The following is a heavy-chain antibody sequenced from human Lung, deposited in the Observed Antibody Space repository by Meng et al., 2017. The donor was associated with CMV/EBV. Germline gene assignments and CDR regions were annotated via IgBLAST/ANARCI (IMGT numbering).Heavy chain of an antibody. D-gene: IGHD3-3*01. CDR2: ISYDGSNK. V-gene: IGHV3-30*04. CDR1: TFSSYA. J-gene: IGHJ4*02. Sequence: TFSSYAMHWVRQAPGKGLEWVAVISYDGSNKYYADSVKGRFTISRDNSKNTLYLQMNSLRAEDTAVYYCARDRRGGPIFGVVTNYFDYWGQGTLVTVSS. CDR3: ARDRRGGPIFGVVTNYFDY.